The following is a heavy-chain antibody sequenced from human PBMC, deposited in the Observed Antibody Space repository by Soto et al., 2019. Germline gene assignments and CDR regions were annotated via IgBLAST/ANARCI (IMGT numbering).Heavy chain of an antibody. CDR1: GDSTGNYY. Sequence: SETLSLTCTVSGDSTGNYYWSFIRQPPGKALEWIAYISNSGSTNYNPSLKSRVTISVDTSKNQISLRLSSVTAADTAVYFCAREADYTFDYWGQGTLVTVSS. D-gene: IGHD4-4*01. V-gene: IGHV4-59*01. CDR2: ISNSGST. J-gene: IGHJ4*02. CDR3: AREADYTFDY.